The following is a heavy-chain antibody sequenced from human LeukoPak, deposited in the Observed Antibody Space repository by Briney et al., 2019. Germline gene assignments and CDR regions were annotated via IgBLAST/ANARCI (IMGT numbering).Heavy chain of an antibody. J-gene: IGHJ4*02. CDR2: LNPNSGNT. CDR3: ARGRFPSDY. Sequence: ASEKVSCKASRYTFTSYDINWVRQATGKGLEWMGWLNPNSGNTGYAQKFQGRVTITGNTSINTAEMELSSLISEYEAVYYCARGRFPSDYWGQRTLVTVSS. D-gene: IGHD3-10*01. V-gene: IGHV1-8*03. CDR1: RYTFTSYD.